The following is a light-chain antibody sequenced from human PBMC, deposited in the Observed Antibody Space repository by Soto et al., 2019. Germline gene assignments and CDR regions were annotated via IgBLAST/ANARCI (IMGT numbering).Light chain of an antibody. CDR1: SSNIGNNY. Sequence: QSLLAQRPAVCGARGQKVMVAGSGSSSNIGNNYVSWYQQLPGTAPKLLIYDNNKRPSGIPDRFSGSKSGTSATLGITGLQTGDEADYYCGTWDSSLCAYVFGTGTKVTVL. CDR2: DNN. J-gene: IGLJ1*01. CDR3: GTWDSSLCAYV. V-gene: IGLV1-51*01.